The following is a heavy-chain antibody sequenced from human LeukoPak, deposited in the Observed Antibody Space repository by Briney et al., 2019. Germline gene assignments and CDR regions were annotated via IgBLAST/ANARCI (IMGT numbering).Heavy chain of an antibody. V-gene: IGHV3-7*01. CDR1: GFTFSSYW. J-gene: IGHJ5*02. Sequence: GGSLRLSCTTSGFTFSSYWMSWVRQAPGKGLEWLGNRKEDGSEKYDVDSVKGRFTISRDNAKNSLYLQMNSLRVEDTAIYYCARGTRVGTPYNWFDPWGQGTLVTVSS. CDR3: ARGTRVGTPYNWFDP. CDR2: RKEDGSEK. D-gene: IGHD1/OR15-1a*01.